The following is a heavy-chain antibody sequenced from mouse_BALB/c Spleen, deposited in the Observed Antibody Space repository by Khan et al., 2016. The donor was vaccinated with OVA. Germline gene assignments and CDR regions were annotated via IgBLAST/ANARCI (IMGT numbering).Heavy chain of an antibody. V-gene: IGHV1-20*02. Sequence: VQLQQSGPELVKPGASVKISCKASGYSFTGYFMNWVMQSHGKSLEWIGRINPHIGETFYNQKFRDKATLTVDESSSTAHMELRSLASEDSAVYYCARTDGSDFDYWGQGTTLTVSS. CDR2: INPHIGET. J-gene: IGHJ2*01. CDR3: ARTDGSDFDY. D-gene: IGHD1-1*01. CDR1: GYSFTGYF.